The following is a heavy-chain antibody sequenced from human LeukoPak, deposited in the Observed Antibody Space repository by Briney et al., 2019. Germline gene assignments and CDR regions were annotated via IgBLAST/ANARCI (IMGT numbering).Heavy chain of an antibody. D-gene: IGHD4-17*01. CDR2: INHSGST. CDR1: GGSFSGYY. Sequence: SETLSLTCAVYGGSFSGYYWSWIRQPPGKGLEWIGEINHSGSTNYDPSLKSRVTISVDTSKNQFSLKLSSVTAADTAVYYCASDIHYGVSSDWFDPWGQGTLVTVSS. J-gene: IGHJ5*02. V-gene: IGHV4-34*01. CDR3: ASDIHYGVSSDWFDP.